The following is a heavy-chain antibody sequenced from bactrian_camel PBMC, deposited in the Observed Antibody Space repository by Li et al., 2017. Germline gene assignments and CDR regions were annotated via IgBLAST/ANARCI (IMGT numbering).Heavy chain of an antibody. CDR2: ITRASSI. Sequence: HVQLVESGGGSVQAGGSLRLSCAASGYTVSRYCMGWFRQSPGKERERVAAITRASSISYADFAKGRFAISRDNGRNMIVLQMNNLKPEDTGMYVCAVRGAGRCSAQRRRSDWEAWGQGTQVTVS. CDR1: GYTVSRYC. CDR3: AVRGAGRCSAQRRRSDWEA. V-gene: IGHV3S53*01. D-gene: IGHD4*01. J-gene: IGHJ4*01.